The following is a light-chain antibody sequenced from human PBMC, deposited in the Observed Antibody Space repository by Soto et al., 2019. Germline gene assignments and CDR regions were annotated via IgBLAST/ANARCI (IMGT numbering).Light chain of an antibody. CDR3: QHYNSYSLT. Sequence: DIQMTQSPSTLSASVGDRVTITCRASQSIDSWLAWYQQKPGKAPKVMIYDASTLESGVPSRFSGSGAGTDCTRTITSLRTDDFATYYCQHYNSYSLTFGGGTKVDIK. V-gene: IGKV1-5*01. CDR1: QSIDSW. CDR2: DAS. J-gene: IGKJ4*01.